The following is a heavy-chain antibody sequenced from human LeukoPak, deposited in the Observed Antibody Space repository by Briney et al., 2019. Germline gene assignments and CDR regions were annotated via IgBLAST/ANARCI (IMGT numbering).Heavy chain of an antibody. V-gene: IGHV1-46*01. CDR3: AGSSHQRNWFDP. CDR1: GYTFTNYG. Sequence: GASVKVSCKASGYTFTNYGISWVRQAPGQGLEWMGIVHSSGGVIRYAQEFQGRVTVTRDTSTSTVYMELSSLRPEDTAVYYCAGSSHQRNWFDPWGQGTLVIVSS. D-gene: IGHD1-26*01. CDR2: VHSSGGVI. J-gene: IGHJ5*02.